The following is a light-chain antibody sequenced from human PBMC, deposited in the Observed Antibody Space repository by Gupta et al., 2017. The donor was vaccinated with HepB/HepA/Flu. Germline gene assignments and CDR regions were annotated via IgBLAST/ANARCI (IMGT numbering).Light chain of an antibody. Sequence: DIQMNKSPSTRSASVGDTVIITCRASQSISGWLAWYQQKPGKAPKLLISKASNLESGVPSRFSGSGSGTEFTLTISRLQPDDFATYHCQHYSTYSYTFGQGTKLEIK. V-gene: IGKV1-5*03. CDR2: KAS. CDR3: QHYSTYSYT. CDR1: QSISGW. J-gene: IGKJ2*01.